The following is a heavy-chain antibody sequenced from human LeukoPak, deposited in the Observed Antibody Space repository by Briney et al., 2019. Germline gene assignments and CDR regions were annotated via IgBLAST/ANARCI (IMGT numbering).Heavy chain of an antibody. CDR3: ARSPAGWNQLNYYYYYYGMDV. D-gene: IGHD2-2*01. CDR2: IYYSGST. V-gene: IGHV4-59*08. CDR1: GGSISSYY. J-gene: IGHJ6*02. Sequence: SETLSLTCTVSGGSISSYYWSWIRQPPGKGLEWIGYIYYSGSTNYNPSLKSRVTISVDTSKNQFSLKLSSVTAADTAVYYCARSPAGWNQLNYYYYYYGMDVWGQGTTVTVSS.